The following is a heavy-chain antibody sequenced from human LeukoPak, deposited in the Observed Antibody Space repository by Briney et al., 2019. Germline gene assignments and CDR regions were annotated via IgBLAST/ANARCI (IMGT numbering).Heavy chain of an antibody. J-gene: IGHJ4*02. Sequence: SETLSLTSTVSGGSISTYYWSWIRRPPGKGLEWIAYIHASGPTNYNPSLKSRITISVDTSKNQFSLKLSSVTAADTAVYYCARHDAGIAARPFDNWGQGTLVTVSS. D-gene: IGHD6-6*01. CDR1: GGSISTYY. CDR2: IHASGPT. V-gene: IGHV4-4*09. CDR3: ARHDAGIAARPFDN.